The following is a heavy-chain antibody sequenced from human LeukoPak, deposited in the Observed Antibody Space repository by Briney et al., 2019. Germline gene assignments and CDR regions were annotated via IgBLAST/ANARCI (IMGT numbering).Heavy chain of an antibody. CDR3: ARGIAAAGTVD. D-gene: IGHD6-13*01. CDR1: GGSIISSPYY. CDR2: LYSSGST. Sequence: PSETLSPTCTVSGGSIISSPYYWGWIRQPPGKGLEWIGSLYSSGSTYYNPSLKSRVTISVDTSKNQFSLKLSSVTAADTAVYYCARGIAAAGTVDWGQGTLVTVSS. V-gene: IGHV4-39*01. J-gene: IGHJ4*02.